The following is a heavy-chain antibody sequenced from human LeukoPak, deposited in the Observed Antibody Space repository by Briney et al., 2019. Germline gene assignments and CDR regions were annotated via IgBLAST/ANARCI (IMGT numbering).Heavy chain of an antibody. CDR2: IFYSGST. J-gene: IGHJ4*02. D-gene: IGHD4-17*01. CDR3: ARRTLYGDYIDY. CDR1: GGSISSFY. V-gene: IGHV4-59*01. Sequence: PSETVSLPCTVSGGSISSFYWTWIRQPPGKGLEWVGHIFYSGSTSYNPSLKSRVTISVDRSKDQFSLELTSVTAADTAVYYCARRTLYGDYIDYWGQGALVSVSS.